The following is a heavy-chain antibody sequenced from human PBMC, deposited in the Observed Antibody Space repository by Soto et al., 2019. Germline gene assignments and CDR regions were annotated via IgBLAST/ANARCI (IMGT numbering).Heavy chain of an antibody. J-gene: IGHJ6*02. CDR1: GFTFTSYA. V-gene: IGHV3-30-3*01. Sequence: QVQLVESGGGVVQPGRSLRLSCAASGFTFTSYAMHWVRQAPGKGLEWVAVISNDGSNYYYADSVRGRFIISRDNTKNTLFLQMSSLRGEDSGVYYCARGTTLAIFDYGMDVWGQGTTVTVSS. CDR2: ISNDGSNY. CDR3: ARGTTLAIFDYGMDV. D-gene: IGHD3-3*01.